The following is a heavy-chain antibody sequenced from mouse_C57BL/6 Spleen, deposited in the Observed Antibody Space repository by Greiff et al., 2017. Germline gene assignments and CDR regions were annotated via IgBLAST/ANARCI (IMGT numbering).Heavy chain of an antibody. D-gene: IGHD1-1*02. Sequence: EVQLQQSGAELVRPGASVKLSCTASGFNIKDDYMHWVKQRPEQGLEWIGWIDPENGDTEYASKFQGKATITADTSSNTGYLQLSSLTSEDTAVYYCTTITIGVDYWGQGTTLTVSS. V-gene: IGHV14-4*01. CDR1: GFNIKDDY. J-gene: IGHJ2*01. CDR2: IDPENGDT. CDR3: TTITIGVDY.